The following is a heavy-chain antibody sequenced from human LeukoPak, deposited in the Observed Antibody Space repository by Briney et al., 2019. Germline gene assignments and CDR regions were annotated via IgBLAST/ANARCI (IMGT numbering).Heavy chain of an antibody. CDR2: IYYSGST. D-gene: IGHD1-1*01. CDR3: ARWSGTAGIYWYFDL. J-gene: IGHJ2*01. CDR1: GGSISSYY. Sequence: SETLSLTCTVSGGSISSYYWSWIRHPPGKGLEWIGYIYYSGSTNYNPSLKSRVTISVDTSKNQFSLKLSSVTAADTAVYYCARWSGTAGIYWYFDLWGRGTLVTVSS. V-gene: IGHV4-59*01.